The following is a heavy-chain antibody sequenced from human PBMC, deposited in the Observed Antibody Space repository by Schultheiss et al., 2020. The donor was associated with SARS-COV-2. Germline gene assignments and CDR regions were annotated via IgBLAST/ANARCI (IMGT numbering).Heavy chain of an antibody. J-gene: IGHJ4*02. V-gene: IGHV3-13*01. D-gene: IGHD1-20*01. CDR3: ASTITGTTPSPY. CDR1: GFTFSTND. CDR2: IGTARDT. Sequence: GVLKLSCVASGFTFSTNDMHWVRQGTGKGLEWVSSIGTARDTYYAGSVRGRFTISRDNSKNTLYLQMNSLRAEDTAVYYCASTITGTTPSPYWGQGTLVTVSS.